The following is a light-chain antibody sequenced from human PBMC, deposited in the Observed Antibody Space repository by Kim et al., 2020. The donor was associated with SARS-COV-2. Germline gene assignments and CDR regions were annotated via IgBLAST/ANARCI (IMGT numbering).Light chain of an antibody. Sequence: ASLGHRVIITCRASQSITNYLNWYQQRPGKAPKLLIYGASNLQSGVPSRLSGGGSGTEFTLTISSLQAEDFATYYCQQSFSSPPYTFGQGTKLEIK. CDR2: GAS. V-gene: IGKV1-39*01. CDR1: QSITNY. J-gene: IGKJ2*01. CDR3: QQSFSSPPYT.